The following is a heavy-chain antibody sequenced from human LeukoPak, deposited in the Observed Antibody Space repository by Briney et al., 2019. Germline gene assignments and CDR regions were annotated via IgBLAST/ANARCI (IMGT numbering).Heavy chain of an antibody. CDR1: GYTFTSYY. CDR2: INPSSGKI. V-gene: IGHV1-46*01. Sequence: ASVKVSCKASGYTFTSYYMHWVRQAPGQGLEWMGIINPSSGKINYAQKFQGRVTMTRDTSTSTVYMELSSLSSDDTAVYYCARDLASSGYYWDWGQGTLVTVSS. J-gene: IGHJ4*02. D-gene: IGHD3-22*01. CDR3: ARDLASSGYYWD.